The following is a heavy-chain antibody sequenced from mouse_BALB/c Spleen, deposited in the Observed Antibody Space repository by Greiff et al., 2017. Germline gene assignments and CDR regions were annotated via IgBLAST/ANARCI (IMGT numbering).Heavy chain of an antibody. J-gene: IGHJ4*01. Sequence: QVQLKESGPGLVAPSQSLSITCTVSGFSLTSYGVHWVRQPPGKGLEWLGVIWAGGSTNYNSALMSRLSISKANSKSQVFLKMNSLQTDDTAMYYCARESYGSLYAMDYWGQGTSVTVSA. D-gene: IGHD2-1*01. V-gene: IGHV2-9*02. CDR2: IWAGGST. CDR3: ARESYGSLYAMDY. CDR1: GFSLTSYG.